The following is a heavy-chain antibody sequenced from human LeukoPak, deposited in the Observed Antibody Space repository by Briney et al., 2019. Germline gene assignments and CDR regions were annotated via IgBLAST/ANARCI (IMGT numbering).Heavy chain of an antibody. Sequence: SETLSLTCTVSGGSISSSSYYWGWIRQPPGKGLEWIGSIYYRGSTYYNPSLKSRVTISVDTSKNQFSLKLSSVTAADTAVYYCARLGDFGFDYWGQGTLVTVSS. D-gene: IGHD3-10*01. V-gene: IGHV4-39*01. CDR1: GGSISSSSYY. CDR3: ARLGDFGFDY. CDR2: IYYRGST. J-gene: IGHJ4*02.